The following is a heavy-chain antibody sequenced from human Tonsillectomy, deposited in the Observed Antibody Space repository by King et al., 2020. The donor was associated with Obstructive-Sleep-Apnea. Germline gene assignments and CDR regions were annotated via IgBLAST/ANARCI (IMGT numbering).Heavy chain of an antibody. Sequence: VQLQESGPGLVKPSETLSLTCTVSGYSISSGYYWGWIRQPPGKGLEWIGSIYHSGSTYYNPSLKSRGTISVDTSKNQFSLKLSSVTAADTAVYYCARDEILSYYYYGMDVWGQGTTVTVSS. V-gene: IGHV4-38-2*02. J-gene: IGHJ6*02. CDR1: GYSISSGYY. D-gene: IGHD2-15*01. CDR3: ARDEILSYYYYGMDV. CDR2: IYHSGST.